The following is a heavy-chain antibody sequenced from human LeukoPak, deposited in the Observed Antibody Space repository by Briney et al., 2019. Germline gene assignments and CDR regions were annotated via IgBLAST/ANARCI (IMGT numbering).Heavy chain of an antibody. CDR1: GFTFSSYA. D-gene: IGHD6-6*01. CDR2: IKQDGSEK. V-gene: IGHV3-7*01. Sequence: GGSLRLSCAASGFTFSSYAMSWVRQAPGKGLEWVANIKQDGSEKYYVDSVKGRFTISRDNAKNSLYLQMNSLRAEDTAVYYCAGEYSNSSGFGYWGQGTLVTVSS. J-gene: IGHJ4*02. CDR3: AGEYSNSSGFGY.